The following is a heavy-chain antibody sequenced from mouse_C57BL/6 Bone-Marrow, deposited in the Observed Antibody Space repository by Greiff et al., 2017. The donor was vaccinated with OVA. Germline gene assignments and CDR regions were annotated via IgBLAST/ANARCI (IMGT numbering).Heavy chain of an antibody. V-gene: IGHV5-2*01. J-gene: IGHJ3*01. Sequence: DVKLVEPGGGLVQPGESLKLSCESTEYTFPSYDMSWVRKTPEKGLELVAAINSDGGSTYYPDTMERRSIIARDNTKKTLYLQMSSLRSEDSALYYCARHHYGSELAYWGQGTPVTVSA. D-gene: IGHD1-1*01. CDR1: EYTFPSYD. CDR2: INSDGGST. CDR3: ARHHYGSELAY.